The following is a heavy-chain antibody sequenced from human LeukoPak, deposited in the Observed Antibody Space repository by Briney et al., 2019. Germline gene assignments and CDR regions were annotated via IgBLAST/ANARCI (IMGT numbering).Heavy chain of an antibody. CDR3: TTVDVPAASS. CDR1: GFTFSNAW. D-gene: IGHD2-2*01. CDR2: IKSKTGGGTT. V-gene: IGHV3-15*01. J-gene: IGHJ4*02. Sequence: GGSLRLSCAASGFTFSNAWMSWVRQAPGKGLEWVGRIKSKTGGGTTDYAAPVKGRFTISRDDSKNTLYLQMNSLKTEDTAVYYCTTVDVPAASSGDQGTLVTVSS.